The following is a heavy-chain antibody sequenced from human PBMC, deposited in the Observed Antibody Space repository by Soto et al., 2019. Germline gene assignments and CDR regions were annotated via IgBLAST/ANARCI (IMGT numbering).Heavy chain of an antibody. CDR3: ARHKLGVYDSCWYKENWFDL. V-gene: IGHV1-18*01. CDR2: VSCYNART. J-gene: IGHJ5*02. Sequence: QVHLVQSGREVKKPGASVKVSCKGSGYSFTSYGISWVRQAPGQGLEWMGGVSCYNARTDYSQKFQDRVTMTTETSTTTVYMELRSLRSDDTAVYFCARHKLGVYDSCWYKENWFDLWGQGTVVTVSS. D-gene: IGHD6-19*01. CDR1: GYSFTSYG.